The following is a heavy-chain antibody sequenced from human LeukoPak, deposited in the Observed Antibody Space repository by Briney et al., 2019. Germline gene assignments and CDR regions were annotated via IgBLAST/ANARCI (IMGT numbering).Heavy chain of an antibody. V-gene: IGHV4-59*08. D-gene: IGHD6-13*01. CDR1: GAFISSYY. CDR3: AGHYPYISSCDY. Sequence: SETLLLTGTVSGAFISSYYRSWLRQPPGKGLEWIGYIYYSGSTNYTPSLKSRVTISVDTSKNPFSLKLSSVTAADTAVYYCAGHYPYISSCDYWGQGTLVTVSS. J-gene: IGHJ4*02. CDR2: IYYSGST.